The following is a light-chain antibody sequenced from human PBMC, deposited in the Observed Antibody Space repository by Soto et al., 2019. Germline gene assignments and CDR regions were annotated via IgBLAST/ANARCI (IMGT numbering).Light chain of an antibody. V-gene: IGLV2-14*01. CDR2: EVS. J-gene: IGLJ1*01. CDR3: LSKTSSISYV. Sequence: QSALTQPASVSGSPGQSITISCTGTTSDVGGYNYVSWYQQHPGKVPKLLIHEVSNRPSGVSNRFSGSKSGNTASLTISGXQAEDEADYYCLSKTSSISYVFGTGTKVTVL. CDR1: TSDVGGYNY.